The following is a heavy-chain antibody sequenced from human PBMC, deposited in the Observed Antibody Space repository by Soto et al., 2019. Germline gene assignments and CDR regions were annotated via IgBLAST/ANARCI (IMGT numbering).Heavy chain of an antibody. V-gene: IGHV3-15*07. CDR2: IKSKTDGGTT. D-gene: IGHD3-3*01. CDR1: GFTFSNAW. Sequence: EVQLVESGGGLVKPGGSLRLSCAASGFTFSNAWMNWVRQAPGKGLEWVGRIKSKTDGGTTDYAAPVQGRFTISRDESKNTLYLQMNSLKTEDTAVYYGTTDQHYDFWSGYYGSFYLWGQGTLVNVSS. J-gene: IGHJ4*02. CDR3: TTDQHYDFWSGYYGSFYL.